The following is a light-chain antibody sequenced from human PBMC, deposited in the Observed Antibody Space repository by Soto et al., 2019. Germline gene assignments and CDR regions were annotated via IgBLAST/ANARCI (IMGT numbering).Light chain of an antibody. CDR2: AAS. CDR3: QQSNSSPLP. J-gene: IGKJ4*01. V-gene: IGKV1-12*01. Sequence: DIQMTQSPSSVSASVGDRVTITCRASQGISSWLDWYQQKPGKVPKLLIYAASSLQSGVPSRFSGSGSGTDFTLTISRLQPEDFATYFCQQSNSSPLPFGEGTRVEIK. CDR1: QGISSW.